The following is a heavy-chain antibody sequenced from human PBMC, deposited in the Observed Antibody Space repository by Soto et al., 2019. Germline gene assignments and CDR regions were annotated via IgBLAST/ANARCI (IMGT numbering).Heavy chain of an antibody. D-gene: IGHD5-12*01. CDR3: ARRQYSDYVPTSYFDY. V-gene: IGHV5-51*03. J-gene: IGHJ4*02. CDR2: IYPGDSDT. Sequence: EVQLVQSGAEVKKPGESLKISCKGSGYSFTTYWIAWVRQMPGKGLEWMGIIYPGDSDTRYSPSFQGQVTISADKSISTAYLQWSSLKASDTAMYYCARRQYSDYVPTSYFDYWGQGTLVTVSS. CDR1: GYSFTTYW.